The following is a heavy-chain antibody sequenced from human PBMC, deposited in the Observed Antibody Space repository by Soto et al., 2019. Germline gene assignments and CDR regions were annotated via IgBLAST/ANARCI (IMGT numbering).Heavy chain of an antibody. CDR2: IAGVDI. CDR1: GLTMSTYA. J-gene: IGHJ3*01. D-gene: IGHD1-20*01. Sequence: LILSCAGNGLTMSTYAISWVRHAPGKLLDWVSTIAGVDIFYADSVQGRFTISIDNSKNLLFLQMNSLTADDTATYYCAKDHFKGNGIYDGFDVWGQGTTVTVSS. CDR3: AKDHFKGNGIYDGFDV. V-gene: IGHV3-23*01.